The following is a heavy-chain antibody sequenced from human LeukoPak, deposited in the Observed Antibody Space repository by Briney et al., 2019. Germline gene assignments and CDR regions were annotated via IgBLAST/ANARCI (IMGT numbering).Heavy chain of an antibody. CDR3: ARQDVEMATTRDY. D-gene: IGHD5-24*01. CDR1: GYSISSGYY. J-gene: IGHJ4*02. V-gene: IGHV4-38-2*02. Sequence: SETLSLTCTVSGYSISSGYYWGWIRQAPGKGLEWIGTMYHSGTTYNNPSLKSRVTISVDTSKNQFSLKLRSVTAADTAVYYCARQDVEMATTRDYWGQGTLVTVSS. CDR2: MYHSGTT.